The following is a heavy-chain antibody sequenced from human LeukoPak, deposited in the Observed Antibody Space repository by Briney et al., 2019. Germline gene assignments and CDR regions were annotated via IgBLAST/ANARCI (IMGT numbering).Heavy chain of an antibody. CDR1: GFTFSSYS. V-gene: IGHV3-21*01. D-gene: IGHD5-12*01. CDR3: ARDRASTHSGYDYSNWFDP. J-gene: IGHJ5*02. Sequence: GGSLRLSCAASGFTFSSYSMNWVRQAPGKGLKWVSSISSSSSYIYYADSVKGRFTISRDNAKNSLYLKMNSLRAEDTAVYYCARDRASTHSGYDYSNWFDPWGQGTLVTVSS. CDR2: ISSSSSYI.